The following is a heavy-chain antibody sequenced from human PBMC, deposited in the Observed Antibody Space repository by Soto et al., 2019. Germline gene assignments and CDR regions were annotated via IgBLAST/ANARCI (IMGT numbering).Heavy chain of an antibody. J-gene: IGHJ5*01. CDR2: INSDGGHT. CDR3: AKEGDYGDYAGENWFDS. D-gene: IGHD4-17*01. Sequence: EVQLVESGGGLVQPGGSLSPSCAASGSTSFANWIHWFGQVPGKGLGGVSRINSDGGHTSYADSVRARFTISRDNSKNTVYLQMNSLTAEDTAVYYCAKEGDYGDYAGENWFDSWGQGSLVTVSS. CDR1: GSTSFANW. V-gene: IGHV3-74*01.